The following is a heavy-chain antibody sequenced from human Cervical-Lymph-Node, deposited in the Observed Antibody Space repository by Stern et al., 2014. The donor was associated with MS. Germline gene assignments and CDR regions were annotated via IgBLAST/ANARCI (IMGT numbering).Heavy chain of an antibody. Sequence: EVQLVESGGGLVQPGGSLRLSCAASGFTFSSYWMSWVRQAPGKGLEWVANIKQDGSEKYYVDAVKGRFTISRDNAKNSLYLQMNSLRAEDTAVYYCARDRTMHQWPRGFDYWGQGTLVTVSS. D-gene: IGHD6-19*01. CDR2: IKQDGSEK. CDR3: ARDRTMHQWPRGFDY. V-gene: IGHV3-7*01. CDR1: GFTFSSYW. J-gene: IGHJ4*02.